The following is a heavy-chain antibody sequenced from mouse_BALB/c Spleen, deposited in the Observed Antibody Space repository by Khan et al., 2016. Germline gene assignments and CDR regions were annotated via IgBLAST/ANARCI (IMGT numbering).Heavy chain of an antibody. CDR1: GITFSSYA. CDR2: ITSGGST. J-gene: IGHJ3*01. CDR3: ARMDYERFGY. Sequence: EVELVESGGGLVKPGGSLKLSCSASGITFSSYAMSWVRQTPEKRLEWVASITSGGSTYYPDSMKGRFTISRDNARNILYLQMSSLRSEDTAMYYCARMDYERFGYWGQGTLVTVSA. V-gene: IGHV5-6-5*01. D-gene: IGHD1-1*01.